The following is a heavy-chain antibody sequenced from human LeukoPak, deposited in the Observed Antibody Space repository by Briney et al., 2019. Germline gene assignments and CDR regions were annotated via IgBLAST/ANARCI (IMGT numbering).Heavy chain of an antibody. J-gene: IGHJ4*02. CDR2: ISGVGGST. V-gene: IGHV3-23*01. Sequence: PGGSLRLSCAVSGFTFGSYAMSWVRQAPGKGLEWVSSISGVGGSTYYADSVKGRFTISRDNSKNTLYLQMNSLRAEDTAVYYCAKDYSNLDYWGQGTLVTVSS. CDR1: GFTFGSYA. CDR3: AKDYSNLDY. D-gene: IGHD2-15*01.